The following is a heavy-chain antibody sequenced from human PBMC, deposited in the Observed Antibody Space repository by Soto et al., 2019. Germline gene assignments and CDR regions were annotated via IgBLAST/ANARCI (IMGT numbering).Heavy chain of an antibody. CDR2: ISSSSSYI. D-gene: IGHD6-6*01. J-gene: IGHJ6*02. CDR1: GFTFSGYS. V-gene: IGHV3-21*01. Sequence: PGGSLRLSCAASGFTFSGYSMNWVRQAPGKGLEWVSSISSSSSYIYYADSVKGRFTISRDNAKNSLYLQMNSLRAEDTAVYYCARDGLIAASPEYYYYYGMDVWGQGTTVTVSS. CDR3: ARDGLIAASPEYYYYYGMDV.